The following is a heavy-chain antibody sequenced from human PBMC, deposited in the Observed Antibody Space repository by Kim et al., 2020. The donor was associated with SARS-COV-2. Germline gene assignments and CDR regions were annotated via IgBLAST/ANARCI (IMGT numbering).Heavy chain of an antibody. J-gene: IGHJ4*02. V-gene: IGHV3-48*03. D-gene: IGHD6-6*01. Sequence: ADPVKGRFTNSRDNAKNSLFLQMNSLGAEDTAVYYCASRFEYSSSLDYWGQGTLVTVSS. CDR3: ASRFEYSSSLDY.